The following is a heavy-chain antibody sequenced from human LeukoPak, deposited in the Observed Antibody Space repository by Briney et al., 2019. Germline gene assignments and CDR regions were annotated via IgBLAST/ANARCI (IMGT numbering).Heavy chain of an antibody. CDR1: EFTFSSYA. D-gene: IGHD1-26*01. J-gene: IGHJ4*02. CDR2: ISYDGSNK. V-gene: IGHV3-30-3*01. CDR3: ARAWEVIYSGFDY. Sequence: GRSLRLSCAASEFTFSSYAMHWVRQAPGKGLEWVAVISYDGSNKYYADSVKGRFTISRDNSKNTLYLQMNSLRAEDTAVYYCARAWEVIYSGFDYWGQGTLVTVSS.